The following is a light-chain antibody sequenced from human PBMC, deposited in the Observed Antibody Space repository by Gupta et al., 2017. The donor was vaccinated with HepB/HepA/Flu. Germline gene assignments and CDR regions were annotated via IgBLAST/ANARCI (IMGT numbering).Light chain of an antibody. CDR3: QQYGSSPPLT. Sequence: IVLTQSSGTLSLSPGERATLSCRASQSVSSSYLAWYQQKPGQAPRLLIYGASSRATGIPDRFSGSGSGTDFTLTISRLEQEDFAVYYCQQYGSSPPLTFGQGTKVEIK. J-gene: IGKJ1*01. CDR2: GAS. V-gene: IGKV3-20*01. CDR1: QSVSSSY.